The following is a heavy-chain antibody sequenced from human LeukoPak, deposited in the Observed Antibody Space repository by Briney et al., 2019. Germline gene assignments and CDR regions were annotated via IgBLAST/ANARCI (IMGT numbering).Heavy chain of an antibody. J-gene: IGHJ5*02. CDR2: ISWNSGSI. Sequence: AGRSLRLSCAASGFTFDDYAMHWVRQAPGKGLEWVSGISWNSGSIGYADSVKGRFTISRDNAKNSLYLQMNSLRAEDTALYYCAKDTGSILGGGFDPWGQGTLVTVSS. V-gene: IGHV3-9*01. D-gene: IGHD3-16*01. CDR1: GFTFDDYA. CDR3: AKDTGSILGGGFDP.